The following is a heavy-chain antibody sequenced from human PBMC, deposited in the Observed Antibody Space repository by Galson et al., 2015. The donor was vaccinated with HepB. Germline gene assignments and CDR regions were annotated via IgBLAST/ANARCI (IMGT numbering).Heavy chain of an antibody. CDR1: GFTFSSYS. CDR3: ARGAVGDYGGENWFDP. Sequence: SLRLSCAASGFTFSSYSMNWVRQAPGKGLEWVSSISSSSSYIYYADSVKGRFTISRDNAKNSLYLQMNSLRAEDTAVYYCARGAVGDYGGENWFDPWGQGTLVTVSS. V-gene: IGHV3-21*01. D-gene: IGHD4-17*01. CDR2: ISSSSSYI. J-gene: IGHJ5*02.